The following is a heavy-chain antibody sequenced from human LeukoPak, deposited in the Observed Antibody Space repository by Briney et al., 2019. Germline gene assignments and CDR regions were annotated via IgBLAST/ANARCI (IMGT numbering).Heavy chain of an antibody. CDR2: ISGSGGRT. J-gene: IGHJ6*02. D-gene: IGHD3-3*01. CDR3: ARDNTYYDFWSGYKNYYYYYYGMDV. CDR1: GFTFSSYA. V-gene: IGHV3-23*01. Sequence: GGSLRLSCAASGFTFSSYAMSWVRQAPGKGLEWVSGISGSGGRTYYADSVKGRFTISRDNSKNTLYLEMNSLRAEDTAVYYCARDNTYYDFWSGYKNYYYYYYGMDVWGQGTTVTVSS.